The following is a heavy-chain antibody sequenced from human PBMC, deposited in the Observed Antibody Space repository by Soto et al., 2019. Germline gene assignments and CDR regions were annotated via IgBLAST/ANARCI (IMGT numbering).Heavy chain of an antibody. J-gene: IGHJ4*02. CDR3: ARELTTVVTDY. Sequence: ASVKVSCKASGGTFSSYAISWVRQAPGQGLEWMGRIIPILGIANYAQKFQGRVTITADKSTSTAYMELSSLRSEDTAVYYCARELTTVVTDYWGQGTLVTVSS. CDR2: IIPILGIA. V-gene: IGHV1-69*04. CDR1: GGTFSSYA. D-gene: IGHD4-17*01.